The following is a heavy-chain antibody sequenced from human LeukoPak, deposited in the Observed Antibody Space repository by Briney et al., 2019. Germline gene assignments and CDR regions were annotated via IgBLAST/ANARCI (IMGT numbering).Heavy chain of an antibody. J-gene: IGHJ5*02. CDR3: ARIDGSGSPPAWP. D-gene: IGHD3-10*01. CDR1: GGSISSSSYY. Sequence: SETLSLTCTVSGGSISSSSYYWGWIRQPPGKGLEWIGSIYYSGSTYYNPSLKSRVTISVDTSKNQFSLKLSSVTAADTAVYYCARIDGSGSPPAWPWGQGTLVTVSS. CDR2: IYYSGST. V-gene: IGHV4-39*07.